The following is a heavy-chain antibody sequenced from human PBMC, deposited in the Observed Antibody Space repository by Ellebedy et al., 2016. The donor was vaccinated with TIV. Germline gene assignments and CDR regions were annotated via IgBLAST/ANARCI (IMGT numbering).Heavy chain of an antibody. CDR3: ARDPTMAEYFDY. CDR1: GGTFSSYG. V-gene: IGHV1-18*01. CDR2: ISAYNGNT. Sequence: ASVKVSCKASGGTFSSYGISWVRQAPGQGLEWMGWISAYNGNTNYAQKLQGRVTMTTDTSTSTAYMELRSLRSDDTAVYYCARDPTMAEYFDYWGQGTLVTVSS. D-gene: IGHD3-10*01. J-gene: IGHJ4*02.